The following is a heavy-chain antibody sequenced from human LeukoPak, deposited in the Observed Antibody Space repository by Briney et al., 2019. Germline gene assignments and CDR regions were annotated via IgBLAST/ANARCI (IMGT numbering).Heavy chain of an antibody. CDR2: ISYDGSNK. CDR1: GFTFSSYA. Sequence: PGGSLRLSCAASGFTFSSYAMHWVRQAPGKGLEWVAVISYDGSNKYYADSVKGRFTISRDNSKNTLYLQMNSLRAEDTAVYYCARVSIVPAAMIGGYYGMDVWGQGTTVTVSS. V-gene: IGHV3-30-3*01. CDR3: ARVSIVPAAMIGGYYGMDV. J-gene: IGHJ6*02. D-gene: IGHD2-2*01.